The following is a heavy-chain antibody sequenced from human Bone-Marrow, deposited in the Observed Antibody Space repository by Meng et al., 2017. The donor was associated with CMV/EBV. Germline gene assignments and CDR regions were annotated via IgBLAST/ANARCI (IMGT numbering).Heavy chain of an antibody. CDR2: VYPDDSQD. Sequence: GESLKISCRGSGYRFAMYCIGWVRQMPGKGLEWMGIVYPDDSQDTYSPAFQGQVTISADKSISTAYLQWSSLKASDTATYYCARWWGPPSDPGRYPRAPDYWGQGTLVTVSS. CDR1: GYRFAMYC. D-gene: IGHD2-15*01. CDR3: ARWWGPPSDPGRYPRAPDY. V-gene: IGHV5-51*01. J-gene: IGHJ4*02.